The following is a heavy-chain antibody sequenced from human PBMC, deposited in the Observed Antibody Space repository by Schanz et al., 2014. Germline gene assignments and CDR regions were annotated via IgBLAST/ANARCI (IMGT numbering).Heavy chain of an antibody. CDR1: GFTFSTHA. J-gene: IGHJ4*02. Sequence: QVQLVESGGGVVQPGRSLRLSCAASGFTFSTHAMHWVRQAPGKGLEWVALVSSDGNNDYYTDSVKGRFTISRDNSKNTVHLQMNSLRAEDTAVYYCARIGGSVFDYWAQGTLVTVSS. CDR2: VSSDGNND. D-gene: IGHD3-10*01. V-gene: IGHV3-30*03. CDR3: ARIGGSVFDY.